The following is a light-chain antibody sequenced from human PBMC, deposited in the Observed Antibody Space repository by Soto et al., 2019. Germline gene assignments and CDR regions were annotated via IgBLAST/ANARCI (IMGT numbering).Light chain of an antibody. V-gene: IGLV1-44*01. CDR2: YDN. J-gene: IGLJ3*02. CDR1: NSNIGSNT. Sequence: QSVLTQPPSASGTPGQRVTISCSGSNSNIGSNTVNWYQQLPGTAPKLLIYYDNLRPSGVPDRISGSKSGTSASLAISGLQSDDEAHYYCQSYDNSLTAWVFGGGTKLTVL. CDR3: QSYDNSLTAWV.